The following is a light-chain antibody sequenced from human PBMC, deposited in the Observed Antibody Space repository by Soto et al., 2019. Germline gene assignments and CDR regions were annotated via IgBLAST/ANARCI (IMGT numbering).Light chain of an antibody. CDR1: SSDVVGYNY. Sequence: QSVLTQPASVSGSPGQSITTSCTGTSSDVVGYNYVSWYQQQPGKAPKFMIYDVTNRPPGVSNRFSGSKSGNTASLTISGLQAEDEADYYCCSYTTSNTRQIVFGTGTKVTVL. V-gene: IGLV2-14*01. CDR3: CSYTTSNTRQIV. J-gene: IGLJ1*01. CDR2: DVT.